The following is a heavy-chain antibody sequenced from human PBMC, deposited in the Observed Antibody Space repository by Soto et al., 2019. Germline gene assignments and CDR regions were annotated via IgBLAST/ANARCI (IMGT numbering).Heavy chain of an antibody. CDR2: INHSGST. CDR3: ARGELGYCSSTSCGQIYYFDY. D-gene: IGHD2-2*01. Sequence: PSETLSLTCAVYGGSFSGYYWSWIRQPPGKGLEWIGEINHSGSTNYNPSLKSRVTISVDTSKNQFSLKLSSVTAADTAVYYCARGELGYCSSTSCGQIYYFDYWGQGTLVTVSS. J-gene: IGHJ4*02. CDR1: GGSFSGYY. V-gene: IGHV4-34*01.